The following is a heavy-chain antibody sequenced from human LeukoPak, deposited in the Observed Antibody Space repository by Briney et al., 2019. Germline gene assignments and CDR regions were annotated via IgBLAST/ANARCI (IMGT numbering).Heavy chain of an antibody. V-gene: IGHV4-4*07. CDR2: IFSNGNT. Sequence: SETLSLACTVSGASISPYFWSWIRQPAGKGLEWIGRIFSNGNTIYNPSLKSRVTISVDTSKNQFSLKLSSVTAADTAVYYCASLVATTRDYWGQGALVTVSS. CDR3: ASLVATTRDY. CDR1: GASISPYF. J-gene: IGHJ4*02. D-gene: IGHD5-12*01.